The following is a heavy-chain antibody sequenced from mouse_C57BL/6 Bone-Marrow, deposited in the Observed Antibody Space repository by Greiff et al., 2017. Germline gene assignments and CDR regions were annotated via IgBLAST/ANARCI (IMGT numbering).Heavy chain of an antibody. D-gene: IGHD1-1*01. J-gene: IGHJ2*01. Sequence: EVKLMESGGDLVKPGGSLKLSCAASGFTFSSYGMSWVRQTPDKRLEWVATISSGGSYTYYPDSVKGRFTISRDNAKNTLYLQMSSLKSEDTAMYYCARRPVSRFDYRRQGTTLPVSS. CDR2: ISSGGSYT. CDR1: GFTFSSYG. V-gene: IGHV5-6*02. CDR3: ARRPVSRFDY.